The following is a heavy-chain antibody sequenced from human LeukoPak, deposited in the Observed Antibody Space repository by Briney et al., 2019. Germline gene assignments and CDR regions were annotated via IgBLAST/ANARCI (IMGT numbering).Heavy chain of an antibody. CDR2: IYHSGST. D-gene: IGHD4-17*01. V-gene: IGHV4-4*02. J-gene: IGHJ4*02. CDR3: ARDRVSDYGGYSYFDY. Sequence: SGTLSLTCAVSGGSISSSNWWSWVRQPPGKGLEWIGEIYHSGSTNYNPSLKSRVTISVDKSKNQFSLKLSSVTAADTAVYYCARDRVSDYGGYSYFDYWGQGTLVTVSS. CDR1: GGSISSSNW.